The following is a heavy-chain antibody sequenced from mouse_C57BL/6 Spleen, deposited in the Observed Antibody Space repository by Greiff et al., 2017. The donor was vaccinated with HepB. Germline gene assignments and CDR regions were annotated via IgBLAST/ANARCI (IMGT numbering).Heavy chain of an antibody. CDR2: IDPSDSYT. CDR3: APYPFAY. Sequence: VQLQQPGAELVKPGASVKLSCKASGYTFTSYWMQWVKQRPGQGLEWIGEIDPSDSYTNYNQKFKGKATLTVDTSSSTAYMQLSSLTSEDSAVYYCAPYPFAYWGQGTLVTVSA. D-gene: IGHD6-5*01. V-gene: IGHV1-50*01. J-gene: IGHJ3*01. CDR1: GYTFTSYW.